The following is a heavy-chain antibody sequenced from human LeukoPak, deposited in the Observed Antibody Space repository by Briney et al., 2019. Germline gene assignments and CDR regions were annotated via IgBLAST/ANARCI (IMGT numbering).Heavy chain of an antibody. CDR2: ISGSGGST. CDR1: GFTFSSSG. CDR3: ARGSSGWYDYFDY. J-gene: IGHJ4*02. D-gene: IGHD6-19*01. Sequence: GGSLRLSCAASGFTFSSSGMSWVRQAPGKGLEWVSGISGSGGSTYYADSVKGRFTISRDNSKNTLYLQMNSLRAEDTAVYYCARGSSGWYDYFDYWGQGTLVTVSS. V-gene: IGHV3-23*01.